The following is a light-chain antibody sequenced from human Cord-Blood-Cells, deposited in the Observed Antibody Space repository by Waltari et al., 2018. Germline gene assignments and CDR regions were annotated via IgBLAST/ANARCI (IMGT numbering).Light chain of an antibody. CDR3: QQSYSTPRT. Sequence: DIQMTQSPSSLSASVGDRVTITCRASQSISSYLNWYQQKPGKAPKLLIYAASSLQSGVPSRSSGSGSGTDFTLTISSLQPEDFAPYYCQQSYSTPRTFGQGTKVEIK. J-gene: IGKJ1*01. V-gene: IGKV1-39*01. CDR1: QSISSY. CDR2: AAS.